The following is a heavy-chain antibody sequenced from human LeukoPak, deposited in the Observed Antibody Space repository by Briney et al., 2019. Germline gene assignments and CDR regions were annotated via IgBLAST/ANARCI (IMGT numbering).Heavy chain of an antibody. V-gene: IGHV3-15*01. CDR3: TTAAKRWLQTDY. CDR2: IKSKTDGGTT. CDR1: GFTFSNAW. Sequence: PGGSLRLSCAASGFTFSNAWMSWVRQAPGKGLEWVGRIKSKTDGGTTDYAAPVKGRFTISRDDSKNTLYLQMNSLKTEDPAVYYCTTAAKRWLQTDYWGQGTLVTVSS. J-gene: IGHJ4*02. D-gene: IGHD5-24*01.